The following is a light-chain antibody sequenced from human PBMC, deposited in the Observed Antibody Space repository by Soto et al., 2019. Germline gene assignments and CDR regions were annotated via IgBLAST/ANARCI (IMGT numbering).Light chain of an antibody. J-gene: IGLJ1*01. Sequence: QSVLTQPPSASGSPGQSVTISCTGTSSDVGTYNYVSWYQQHPGKAPKLMIYEVNKRPAGVPDRFSGSKSGIMASLTVSGLQAEDEADYYCSSYAGNNNPYVFGTGTKVTVL. CDR3: SSYAGNNNPYV. V-gene: IGLV2-8*01. CDR2: EVN. CDR1: SSDVGTYNY.